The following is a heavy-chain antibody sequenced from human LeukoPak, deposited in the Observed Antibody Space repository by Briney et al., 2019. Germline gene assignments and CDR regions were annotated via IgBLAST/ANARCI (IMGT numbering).Heavy chain of an antibody. CDR2: IFPGDSDT. J-gene: IGHJ6*02. Sequence: GESLKISCKGSGYRFSNYWIGWVRQMPGKGLEWMGIIFPGDSDTRYSPSFQGQVTISADKSISTAYLQWSSLKASDTAMYYCARLGHIVVVTAPNSYYGMDVWGQGTTVTVSS. D-gene: IGHD2-21*02. V-gene: IGHV5-51*01. CDR3: ARLGHIVVVTAPNSYYGMDV. CDR1: GYRFSNYW.